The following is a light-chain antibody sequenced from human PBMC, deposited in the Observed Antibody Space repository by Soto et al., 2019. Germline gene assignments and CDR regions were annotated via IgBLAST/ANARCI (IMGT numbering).Light chain of an antibody. V-gene: IGKV1-5*01. CDR1: QSISSW. Sequence: DIQMTQSPSTLSAYVGDRVTITCRASQSISSWLAWYQQKPGKAPELLIYDASSLESGVPSRFSGSGSGTEFTLTISSLQPDDFATYYCQQYNSYSYTFGQGTKVDIK. CDR2: DAS. CDR3: QQYNSYSYT. J-gene: IGKJ2*01.